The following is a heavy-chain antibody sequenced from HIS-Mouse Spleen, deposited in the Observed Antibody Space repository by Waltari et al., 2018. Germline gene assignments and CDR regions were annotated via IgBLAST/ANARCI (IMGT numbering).Heavy chain of an antibody. J-gene: IGHJ4*02. CDR2: ISWDGDST. V-gene: IGHV3-43D*03. D-gene: IGHD3-10*01. CDR3: AKDRDGSGSYSDY. Sequence: EVQLVESGGVVVQPGGSLRLSCAASGFTFDDYAMHWVRQAPGKGLEWVSLISWDGDSTYYADSVKGRFTISRDNSKNSLYLQMNSLRAEDTALYYCAKDRDGSGSYSDYWGQGTLVTVSS. CDR1: GFTFDDYA.